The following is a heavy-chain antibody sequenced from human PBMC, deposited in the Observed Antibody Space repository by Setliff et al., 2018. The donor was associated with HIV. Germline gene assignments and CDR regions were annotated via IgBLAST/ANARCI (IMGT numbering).Heavy chain of an antibody. CDR1: GGSISTYY. Sequence: SETLSLTCTVSGGSISTYYWSWIRQPPGKRLEWIGCIYYSGSTNYNPSLKSRVTISVDTSKNQFSLKLTSVTAADTAVYYCARDRPSSSLYFNAFDIWGQGTMVTVSS. CDR2: IYYSGST. V-gene: IGHV4-59*01. D-gene: IGHD6-13*01. J-gene: IGHJ3*02. CDR3: ARDRPSSSLYFNAFDI.